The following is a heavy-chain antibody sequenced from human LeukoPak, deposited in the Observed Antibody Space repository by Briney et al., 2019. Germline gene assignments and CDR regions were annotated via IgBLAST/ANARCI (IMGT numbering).Heavy chain of an antibody. Sequence: SETLSLTCTVSGGSISSYYWSWLRQPAGKGLEWVGRIYTSGSTNYNPSLKSRVTMSVDTSKNQFSLTLSSVTAAHTAVYHCARGGRPGTDYWGQGTLVTVSS. CDR2: IYTSGST. J-gene: IGHJ4*02. CDR1: GGSISSYY. CDR3: ARGGRPGTDY. V-gene: IGHV4-4*07.